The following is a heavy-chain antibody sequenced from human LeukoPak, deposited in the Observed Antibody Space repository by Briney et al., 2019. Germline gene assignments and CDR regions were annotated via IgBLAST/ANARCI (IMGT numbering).Heavy chain of an antibody. J-gene: IGHJ4*02. V-gene: IGHV4-34*01. D-gene: IGHD2-21*02. CDR2: INHSGST. CDR3: ARDRGAYCGGDCPPLDY. CDR1: GGSFSGYY. Sequence: SETLSLTCAVYGGSFSGYYWSWIRQPPGKGLEWIGEINHSGSTNYNPSLKSRVTISVDTSKNQFSLKLSSVTAADTAVYYCARDRGAYCGGDCPPLDYWGQGTLVTVSS.